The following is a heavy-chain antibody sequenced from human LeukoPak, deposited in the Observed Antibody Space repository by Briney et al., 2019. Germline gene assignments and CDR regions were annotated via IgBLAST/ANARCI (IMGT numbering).Heavy chain of an antibody. CDR3: STGIVWLAYH. D-gene: IGHD6-19*01. Sequence: GASVKLSCKVSGYTFTDYYMHWLQQAPGKGLEWRVLVDPEDCETIYADKFQGRVTITADTSTDTAYMDLSSLRSEATAVSYLSTGIVWLAYHWGQGNLVTVSS. V-gene: IGHV1-69-2*01. CDR2: VDPEDCET. J-gene: IGHJ5*02. CDR1: GYTFTDYY.